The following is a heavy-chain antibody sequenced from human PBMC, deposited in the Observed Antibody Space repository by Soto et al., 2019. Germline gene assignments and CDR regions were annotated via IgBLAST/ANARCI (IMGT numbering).Heavy chain of an antibody. CDR1: GFTFSSYS. V-gene: IGHV3-21*01. Sequence: GGSLRLSCAASGFTFSSYSMNWVRQAPGKGLEWVSSISSSSSYIYYADSAKGRLTISRDNAKNSLYLQMNSLRAEDTAVYYCARPSPAYYYDHWGQGTLVTVSS. J-gene: IGHJ4*02. CDR3: ARPSPAYYYDH. CDR2: ISSSSSYI.